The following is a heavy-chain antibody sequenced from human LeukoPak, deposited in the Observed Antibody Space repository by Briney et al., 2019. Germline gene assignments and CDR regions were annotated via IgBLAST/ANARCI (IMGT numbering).Heavy chain of an antibody. V-gene: IGHV1-46*01. D-gene: IGHD3-9*01. CDR2: INPSGGST. Sequence: ASVTVSCKASGYTFTSYYMHWVRQAPGQGLEWVGIINPSGGSTSYAQKFQGRVTMTRDMSTSTVYMELSSLRSEDTAVYYCARPLRYSDFDSQLDYWGQGTLVTVSS. J-gene: IGHJ4*02. CDR3: ARPLRYSDFDSQLDY. CDR1: GYTFTSYY.